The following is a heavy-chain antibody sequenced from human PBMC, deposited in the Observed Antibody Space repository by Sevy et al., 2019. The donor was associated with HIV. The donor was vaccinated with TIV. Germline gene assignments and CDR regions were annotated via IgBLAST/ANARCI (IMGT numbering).Heavy chain of an antibody. Sequence: ASVKVSCKASGYNFASDGFSWVRQAPGQGLEWMGWIGVYNGNAKYAQVFQDRFTMTTDTSTSTAYMVLRSLRSDDTVVYYCARVPTYYYGSATYFDYWGQGTLVTVSS. J-gene: IGHJ4*02. CDR2: IGVYNGNA. D-gene: IGHD3-10*01. CDR3: ARVPTYYYGSATYFDY. CDR1: GYNFASDG. V-gene: IGHV1-18*04.